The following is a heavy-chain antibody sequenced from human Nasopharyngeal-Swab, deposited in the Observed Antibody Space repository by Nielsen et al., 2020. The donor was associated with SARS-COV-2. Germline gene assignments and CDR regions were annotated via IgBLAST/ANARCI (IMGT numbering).Heavy chain of an antibody. CDR1: GGSISSSSYY. Sequence: GSLRLSCTVSGGSISSSSYYWGWIRQPPGKGLEWIGSIYYSGSTYYNPSLKSRVTISVDTSKNQFSLKLSSVTAAGTAVYYCARVIVGADYFDYWGQETLVTVSS. V-gene: IGHV4-39*07. CDR2: IYYSGST. J-gene: IGHJ4*02. CDR3: ARVIVGADYFDY. D-gene: IGHD1-26*01.